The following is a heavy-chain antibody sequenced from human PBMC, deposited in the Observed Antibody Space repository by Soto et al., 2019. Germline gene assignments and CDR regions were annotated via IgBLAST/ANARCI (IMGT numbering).Heavy chain of an antibody. Sequence: QVQLVQSGAEVKKPGSSVKVSCKASGGTFSSYTISWVRQAPGQGLEWMGRIIPILGIANYAQKFQGRVTITADKSTSTAYMELSSLRSEDTAVYYCAGDDYYGSGSYWGWGQGTLVTVSS. V-gene: IGHV1-69*08. CDR2: IIPILGIA. D-gene: IGHD3-10*01. CDR1: GGTFSSYT. J-gene: IGHJ4*02. CDR3: AGDDYYGSGSYWG.